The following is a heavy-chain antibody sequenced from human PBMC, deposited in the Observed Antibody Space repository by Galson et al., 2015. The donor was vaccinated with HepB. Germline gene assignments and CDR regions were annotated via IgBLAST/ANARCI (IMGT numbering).Heavy chain of an antibody. CDR3: ARVQDYRLDF. CDR2: INDDGGEN. Sequence: SLKLSCTASGYTFTTNCMSWVRQAPGKGLEWVGWINDDGGENNYGHTLQGRITMTSDTAKSTVYVELRCLRADDTAVYYCARVQDYRLDFWGQGTMVTVSS. J-gene: IGHJ4*03. V-gene: IGHV1-18*04. D-gene: IGHD4/OR15-4a*01. CDR1: GYTFTTNC.